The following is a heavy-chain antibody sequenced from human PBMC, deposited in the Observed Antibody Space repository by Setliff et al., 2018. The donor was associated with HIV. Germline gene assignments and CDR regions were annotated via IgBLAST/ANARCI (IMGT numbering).Heavy chain of an antibody. CDR1: GYTFTGYH. CDR3: ARGTVRATFSDY. D-gene: IGHD1-26*01. Sequence: GASVKVSCKASGYTFTGYHMHWVRQAPGQGLEWMGWINPNSGATNYAQKFQGRVTMTRDTSISTAYMELSSLRYDDTAVYYCARGTVRATFSDYWGQGTLVTVSS. V-gene: IGHV1-2*02. J-gene: IGHJ4*02. CDR2: INPNSGAT.